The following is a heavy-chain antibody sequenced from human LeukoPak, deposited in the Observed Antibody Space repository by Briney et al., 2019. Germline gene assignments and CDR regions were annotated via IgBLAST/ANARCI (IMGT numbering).Heavy chain of an antibody. V-gene: IGHV4-59*01. J-gene: IGHJ6*03. CDR2: IYYSGST. D-gene: IGHD6-19*01. CDR1: GGSTSSYY. Sequence: SETLSLTCTVSGGSTSSYYWSWIRQPPGKGLEWIGYIYYSGSTNYNPSLKSRVTISVDTSENQFSLKLSSVTAADTAVYYCARRVRARTVAGRIDYYYYMDVWGKGTTVTVSS. CDR3: ARRVRARTVAGRIDYYYYMDV.